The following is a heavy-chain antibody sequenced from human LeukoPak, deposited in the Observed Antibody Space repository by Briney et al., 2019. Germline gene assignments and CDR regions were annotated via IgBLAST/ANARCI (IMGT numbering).Heavy chain of an antibody. CDR2: IYYSGST. D-gene: IGHD3-3*01. CDR1: GGSISSGGYY. Sequence: SETLSLTCTVSGGSISSGGYYWSWIRQLPGKGLEWIGYIYYSGSTYYNPSLKSRVTMSVDTSKNQFSLKLSSVTAADTAVYYCASERVGDLSYFDYWGQGTLVTVSS. CDR3: ASERVGDLSYFDY. V-gene: IGHV4-31*03. J-gene: IGHJ4*02.